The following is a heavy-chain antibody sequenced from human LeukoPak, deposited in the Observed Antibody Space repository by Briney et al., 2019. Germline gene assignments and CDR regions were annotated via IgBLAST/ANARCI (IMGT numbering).Heavy chain of an antibody. CDR3: ARDGGNGWYFDY. Sequence: GGSLRLSCAASGFTFDDYAMHWVRQAPGKGLEWVSGISWNSGSIGYADSVKGRFTISRDNSKNTLYLQMNSLRAEDTAVYYCARDGGNGWYFDYWGQGTLVTVSS. D-gene: IGHD4-17*01. CDR1: GFTFDDYA. CDR2: ISWNSGSI. V-gene: IGHV3-9*01. J-gene: IGHJ4*02.